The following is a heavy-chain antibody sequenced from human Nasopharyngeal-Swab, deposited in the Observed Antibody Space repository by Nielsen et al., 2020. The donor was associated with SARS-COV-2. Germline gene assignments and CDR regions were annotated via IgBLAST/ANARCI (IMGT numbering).Heavy chain of an antibody. V-gene: IGHV4-34*01. CDR3: AQTYCGGDCYS. D-gene: IGHD2-21*02. J-gene: IGHJ4*02. CDR2: INHSGST. CDR1: GGSFSGYY. Sequence: SETLSLTCAVYGGSFSGYYWSWIRQPPGKGLEWIGEINHSGSTNYNPSLKSRVTISVDTSKNQFSLKLSSVTAADTAVYYCAQTYCGGDCYSWGQGTLVTVS.